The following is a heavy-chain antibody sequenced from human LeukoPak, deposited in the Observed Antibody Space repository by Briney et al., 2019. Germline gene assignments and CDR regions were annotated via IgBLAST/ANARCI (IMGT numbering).Heavy chain of an antibody. CDR1: GFTFSSYS. CDR3: ARDYILTGQPWNY. D-gene: IGHD3-9*01. CDR2: ISSSSSYI. J-gene: IGHJ4*02. Sequence: GGSLRLSCAASGFTFSSYSMNWVRQAPGKGLEWVSSISSSSSYIYYADSVKGRFTISRDNAKNSLYLQMNSLRAEDTAVYYCARDYILTGQPWNYWGQGTLVTVSS. V-gene: IGHV3-21*01.